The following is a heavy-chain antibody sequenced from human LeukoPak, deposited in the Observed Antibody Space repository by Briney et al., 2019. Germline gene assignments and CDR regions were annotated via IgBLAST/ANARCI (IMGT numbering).Heavy chain of an antibody. D-gene: IGHD5-18*01. V-gene: IGHV3-53*01. Sequence: GGSLRLSCAASGFTVSSNYMSWVRQAPGKGLEWVSVIYSGGSTYSADSVKGRFTISRDNSKNTLYLQMNSLRADDTAVYYCARGTTSEVTAGDYWGQGTLVTVSS. J-gene: IGHJ4*02. CDR2: IYSGGST. CDR1: GFTVSSNY. CDR3: ARGTTSEVTAGDY.